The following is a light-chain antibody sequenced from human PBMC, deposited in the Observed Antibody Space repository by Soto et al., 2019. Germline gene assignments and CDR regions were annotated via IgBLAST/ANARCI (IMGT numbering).Light chain of an antibody. Sequence: QTVVTQEPSFSVSPGGTVILTCGLTSGSVSTSYYPSWYQQSQGLAPRTLIYNTTTRSSGVPDRFSGSILGNKAALTITGAQSDDESDYLCALYVGSGTVVFGGGTKVTVL. J-gene: IGLJ2*01. CDR2: NTT. CDR1: SGSVSTSYY. V-gene: IGLV8-61*01. CDR3: ALYVGSGTVV.